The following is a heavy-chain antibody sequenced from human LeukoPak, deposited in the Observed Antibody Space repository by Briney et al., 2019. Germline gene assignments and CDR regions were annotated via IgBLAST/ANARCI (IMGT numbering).Heavy chain of an antibody. V-gene: IGHV1-8*01. Sequence: GASVKVSCKASGYTFTSYDINWVRQATGQGLEWMGWMNPNSGNTGYAQKFQGRATMTRNTSISTAYMELSSLRSEDTAVYYCARVQTYYGSGSWGDWFDPWGQGTLVTVSS. J-gene: IGHJ5*02. CDR3: ARVQTYYGSGSWGDWFDP. D-gene: IGHD3-10*01. CDR1: GYTFTSYD. CDR2: MNPNSGNT.